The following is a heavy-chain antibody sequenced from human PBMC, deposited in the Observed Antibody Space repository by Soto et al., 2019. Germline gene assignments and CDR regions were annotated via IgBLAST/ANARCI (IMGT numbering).Heavy chain of an antibody. D-gene: IGHD2-21*02. CDR1: GFSLSTSGVG. J-gene: IGHJ6*02. Sequence: SGPTLVNPTQTLALTCTFSGFSLSTSGVGVGWIRQPPGKALEWLALIYWDDDKRYSPSLRSRLTITKDTSKNQVVLTMTNMDPVDTATYYCIQSRCGGDCLQSYASYYYYGMDVWGQGTTVTVSS. CDR2: IYWDDDK. V-gene: IGHV2-5*02. CDR3: IQSRCGGDCLQSYASYYYYGMDV.